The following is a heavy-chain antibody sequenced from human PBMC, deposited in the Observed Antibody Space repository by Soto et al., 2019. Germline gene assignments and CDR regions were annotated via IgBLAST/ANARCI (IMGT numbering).Heavy chain of an antibody. CDR3: ASGRGYSYGYGYYYYGMDV. V-gene: IGHV1-69*13. J-gene: IGHJ6*02. CDR2: IIPIFGTA. Sequence: SVKVSCKASGVTFSSYAISWVRQAPGQGLEWMGGIIPIFGTANYAQKFQGRVTITADESTSTAYMELSSLRSEDTAVYYCASGRGYSYGYGYYYYGMDVWGQGTTVTVSS. CDR1: GVTFSSYA. D-gene: IGHD5-18*01.